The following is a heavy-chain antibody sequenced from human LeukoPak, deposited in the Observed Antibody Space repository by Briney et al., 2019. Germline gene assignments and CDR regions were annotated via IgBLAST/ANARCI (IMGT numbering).Heavy chain of an antibody. J-gene: IGHJ4*02. V-gene: IGHV1-2*02. CDR1: GCTFTGYY. D-gene: IGHD3-10*01. CDR2: INPNSGGT. Sequence: ASVKVSCKASGCTFTGYYMHWVRQAPGQGLEWMGWINPNSGGTNYAQKFQGRVTMTRDTSISTAYMELSRLRSDDTAVYYCARVDYYGSGSYDQPYDYWGQGTLVTVSS. CDR3: ARVDYYGSGSYDQPYDY.